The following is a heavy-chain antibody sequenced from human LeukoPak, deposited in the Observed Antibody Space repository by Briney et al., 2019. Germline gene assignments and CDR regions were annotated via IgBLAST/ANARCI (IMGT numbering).Heavy chain of an antibody. D-gene: IGHD3-10*01. V-gene: IGHV3-30*14. CDR3: VRAQISILSSGDVFDV. J-gene: IGHJ3*01. Sequence: PGTSLRLSCEASGFPFRDYPMHWVRQTPGRGLQWVAVIADDGTNHYDAEFVKGRFSISRDKSKITMYLHMNSLGPEDTGVYYCVRAQISILSSGDVFDVWGQGTVVTVSS. CDR2: IADDGTNH. CDR1: GFPFRDYP.